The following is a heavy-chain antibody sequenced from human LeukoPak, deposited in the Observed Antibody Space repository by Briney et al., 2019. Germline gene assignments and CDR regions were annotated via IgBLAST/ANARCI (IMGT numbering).Heavy chain of an antibody. CDR2: ISSSSYI. V-gene: IGHV3-21*01. J-gene: IGHJ5*02. CDR1: GFTFSSYS. D-gene: IGHD3-22*01. Sequence: GGSLRLSCAASGFTFSSYSMNWVRQAPGKGLEWVSSISSSSYIYYADSVKGRFTISRDNAKNSLYLQMNSLRAEDTAVYYCARDLGLDYYDSSGYSRAEPTWGQGTLVTVSS. CDR3: ARDLGLDYYDSSGYSRAEPT.